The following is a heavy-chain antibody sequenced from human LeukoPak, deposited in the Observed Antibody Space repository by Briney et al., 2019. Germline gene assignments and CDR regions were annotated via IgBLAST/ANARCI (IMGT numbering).Heavy chain of an antibody. CDR1: GGSISTYY. Sequence: SETLSLTCSVSGGSISTYYWTWIRQPPGKGLKWIGYIYYSGSTNYNPSLKSRVTISLDTSKNQFSLKLSSVTAADTAVYYCARAILSGYPDSWGQGTLV. CDR3: ARAILSGYPDS. CDR2: IYYSGST. J-gene: IGHJ4*02. D-gene: IGHD3-3*01. V-gene: IGHV4-59*01.